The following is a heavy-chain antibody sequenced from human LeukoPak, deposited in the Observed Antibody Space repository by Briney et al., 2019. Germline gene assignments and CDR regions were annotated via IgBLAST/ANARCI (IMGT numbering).Heavy chain of an antibody. CDR1: GFTFSSYS. V-gene: IGHV3-21*01. J-gene: IGHJ4*02. CDR2: ISSSSSYI. D-gene: IGHD3-10*01. Sequence: PGGSLRLSCAASGFTFSSYSMNWVRQAPGKGLEWVSSISSSSSYIYYADSVKGRFTISRDNAKNSLYLQMNSLRAEDTAVYYCARAPRQFGELHLDYWGQGTLVTVSS. CDR3: ARAPRQFGELHLDY.